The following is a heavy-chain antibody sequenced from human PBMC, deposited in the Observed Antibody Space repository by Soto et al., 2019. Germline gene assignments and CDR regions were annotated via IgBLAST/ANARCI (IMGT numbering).Heavy chain of an antibody. Sequence: EASVKVSCKASGYTFTSYGISWVRQAPGQGLEWMGWISAYNGNTNYAQKLQGRVTMTTDTSTSTAYMELRSLRSDDTAVYYCARESTVTTLYYYYYGMDVWGQGTTVTV. CDR1: GYTFTSYG. D-gene: IGHD4-17*01. V-gene: IGHV1-18*01. CDR3: ARESTVTTLYYYYYGMDV. CDR2: ISAYNGNT. J-gene: IGHJ6*02.